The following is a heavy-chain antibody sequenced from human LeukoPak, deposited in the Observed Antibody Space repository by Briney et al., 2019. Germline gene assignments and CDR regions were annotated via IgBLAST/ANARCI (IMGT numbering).Heavy chain of an antibody. J-gene: IGHJ4*02. CDR2: ISGSGGST. CDR3: ARLQGVSYRPIDF. D-gene: IGHD2-8*01. V-gene: IGHV3-23*01. Sequence: HPGGSLRLSCAASGFTFSSYAMSWVRQAPGKGLEWVSAISGSGGSTYYADSVKGRFTISRDNSKNTLYLQMNSPRAEDTAVYYCARLQGVSYRPIDFWGQGTLVTVSS. CDR1: GFTFSSYA.